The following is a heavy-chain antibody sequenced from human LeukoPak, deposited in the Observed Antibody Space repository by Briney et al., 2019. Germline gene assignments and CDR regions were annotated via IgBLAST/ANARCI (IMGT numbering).Heavy chain of an antibody. CDR1: GGSISSGGYY. J-gene: IGHJ4*01. V-gene: IGHV4-30-2*01. CDR3: ALRLEDVILLDY. CDR2: IYHSGST. Sequence: SETLSLTCTVSGGSISSGGYYWSWIRQPPGKGLEWIGYIYHSGSTYYNPSLKSRVTISVDRSKNQFSLKLSSVTAADAAVYYCALRLEDVILLDYWVNGTL. D-gene: IGHD2-8*01.